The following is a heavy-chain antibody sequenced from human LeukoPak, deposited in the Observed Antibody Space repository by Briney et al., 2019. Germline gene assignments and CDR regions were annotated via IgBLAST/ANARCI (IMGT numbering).Heavy chain of an antibody. J-gene: IGHJ4*02. CDR1: GGSISSYY. D-gene: IGHD5-24*01. CDR2: IYYSGST. V-gene: IGHV4-59*08. CDR3: ARREMATIFDY. Sequence: SETLSLTCTVAGGSISSYYWSWLRQPPGKGLEYIGYIYYSGSTNYNPSLKSRVTISVDRSKNQFSLKLNSVTAADTAVFYCARREMATIFDYWGQGTLVTVSS.